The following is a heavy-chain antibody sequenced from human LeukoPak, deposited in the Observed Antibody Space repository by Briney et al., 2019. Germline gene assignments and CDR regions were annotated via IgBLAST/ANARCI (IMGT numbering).Heavy chain of an antibody. CDR1: GGSISSYY. D-gene: IGHD3-22*01. CDR2: IHYSGST. CDR3: ARDISSGQGGFDP. J-gene: IGHJ5*02. V-gene: IGHV4-59*12. Sequence: SETLSLTCTVSGGSISSYYWSWIRQPPGKGLEWIGYIHYSGSTNYNPSLKSRVTISLDASKNQFSLKLSSVTAADTAVYYCARDISSGQGGFDPWGQGTLVTVSS.